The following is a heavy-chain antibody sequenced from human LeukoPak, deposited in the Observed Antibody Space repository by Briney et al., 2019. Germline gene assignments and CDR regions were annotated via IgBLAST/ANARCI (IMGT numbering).Heavy chain of an antibody. CDR1: GGSISSSSYY. V-gene: IGHV4-39*07. J-gene: IGHJ4*02. CDR3: ASSTYYYDSSSYRGGFDY. CDR2: IYYTGST. Sequence: PSETLSLTCTVSGGSISSSSYYWGWTRQPPGKGVEWIASIYYTGSTYYNPSLKSRVTISVDTSKNQFSLKLSSVTAADTAVYYCASSTYYYDSSSYRGGFDYWGQGTLVTVSS. D-gene: IGHD3-22*01.